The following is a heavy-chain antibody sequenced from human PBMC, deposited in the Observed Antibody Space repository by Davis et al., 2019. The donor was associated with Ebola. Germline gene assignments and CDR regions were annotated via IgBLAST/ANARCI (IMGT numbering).Heavy chain of an antibody. CDR3: ARAPAGRWQWPGTACDY. CDR2: ITSGNSI. J-gene: IGHJ4*02. V-gene: IGHV3-69-1*01. Sequence: PGGSLRLSCAASGFTFSAHSMNWVRQASGKGLEWVSSITSGNSISYADSLKGRFTISRDNAKNSVYLQLNSLRPEDTAMYYCARAPAGRWQWPGTACDYWGQGTLVTVSS. D-gene: IGHD6-19*01. CDR1: GFTFSAHS.